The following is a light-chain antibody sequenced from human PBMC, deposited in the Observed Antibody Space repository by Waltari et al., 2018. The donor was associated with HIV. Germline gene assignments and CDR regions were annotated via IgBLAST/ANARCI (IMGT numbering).Light chain of an antibody. V-gene: IGLV1-47*01. J-gene: IGLJ1*01. Sequence: QSVLTQPPSASGTPGQRVPISRSGTTSNVGSNFVSCYQQLPGTAPKLLIYRDNRRPSGVPDRFSGSKSGASASLAISGLRSEDEGDYYCATWDGSLGGVYVFGTGTKVTVL. CDR3: ATWDGSLGGVYV. CDR2: RDN. CDR1: TSNVGSNF.